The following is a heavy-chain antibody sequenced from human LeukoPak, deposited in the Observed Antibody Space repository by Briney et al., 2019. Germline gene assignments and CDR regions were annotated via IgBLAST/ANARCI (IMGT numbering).Heavy chain of an antibody. CDR3: ARDAGDCGGDCPRWFDP. CDR2: INPAGTST. Sequence: GGSLRLSCAASGFTFSTYWMHWVRQAPGKGLVWVSRINPAGTSTSYADSVKGRFTISRDNAKNTVDLQMNSLRGEDTAVYYCARDAGDCGGDCPRWFDPWGQGTLVTVSS. D-gene: IGHD2-21*02. CDR1: GFTFSTYW. V-gene: IGHV3-74*01. J-gene: IGHJ5*02.